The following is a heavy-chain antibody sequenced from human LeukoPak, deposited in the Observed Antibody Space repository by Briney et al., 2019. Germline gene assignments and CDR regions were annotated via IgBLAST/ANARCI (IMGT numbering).Heavy chain of an antibody. V-gene: IGHV5-51*01. D-gene: IGHD2-2*01. CDR1: GYSFTSYW. CDR2: IYPGDSDT. J-gene: IGHJ4*02. Sequence: GESLKISCKGSGYSFTSYWIGWVRQMPGKGPEWMGIIYPGDSDTRYSPSFQGQVTISADKSISTAYLQWSSLKASDTAMYYCARRGVYCRSTSCYYFDYWGQGTLVTVSS. CDR3: ARRGVYCRSTSCYYFDY.